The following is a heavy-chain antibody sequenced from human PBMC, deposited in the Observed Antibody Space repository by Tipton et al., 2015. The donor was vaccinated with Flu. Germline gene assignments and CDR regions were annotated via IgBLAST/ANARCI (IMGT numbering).Heavy chain of an antibody. CDR3: ARDLWNDRRAYYYYGVDV. CDR2: IYYSGTT. J-gene: IGHJ6*02. CDR1: GASVNTTIYY. V-gene: IGHV4-39*07. D-gene: IGHD1-1*01. Sequence: LRLSCTVPGASVNTTIYYWGWVRQPPGKGLEWIGSIYYSGTTYYNPSLKSRVTISVDSSKNEFSLTLASLTAADTAVYYCARDLWNDRRAYYYYGVDVWGQGTTVTVSS.